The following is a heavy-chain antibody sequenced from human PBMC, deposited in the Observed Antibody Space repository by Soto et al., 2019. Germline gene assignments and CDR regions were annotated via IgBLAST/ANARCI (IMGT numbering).Heavy chain of an antibody. CDR2: ISSSSSYI. V-gene: IGHV3-21*01. D-gene: IGHD3-22*01. CDR3: ARGTSRPSLYYYDSSDHFDY. J-gene: IGHJ4*02. CDR1: GFTFSSYS. Sequence: PGGSLRLSCAASGFTFSSYSMNWVRQAPGKGLEWVSSISSSSSYIYYADSVKGRFTISRDNAKNSLYLQMNSLRAEDTAVYYCARGTSRPSLYYYDSSDHFDYWGQGTLVTVSS.